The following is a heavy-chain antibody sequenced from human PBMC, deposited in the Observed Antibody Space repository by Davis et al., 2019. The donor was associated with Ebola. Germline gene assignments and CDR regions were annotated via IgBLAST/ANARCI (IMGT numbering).Heavy chain of an antibody. CDR2: IIPIFGTA. CDR3: ASQPLDPILGYCSGGSCYNWFDP. V-gene: IGHV1-69*06. CDR1: GGTFSSYA. Sequence: SVKVSCKASGGTFSSYAISWVRHAPGQGLEWMGGIIPIFGTANYAQKFQGRVTITADNSTSTAYMELISLGSEDTAVYYCASQPLDPILGYCSGGSCYNWFDPWGQGTLVTVSS. D-gene: IGHD2-15*01. J-gene: IGHJ5*02.